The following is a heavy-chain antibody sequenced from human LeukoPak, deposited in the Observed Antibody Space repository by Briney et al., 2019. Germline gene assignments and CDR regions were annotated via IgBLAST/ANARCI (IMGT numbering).Heavy chain of an antibody. J-gene: IGHJ4*02. CDR1: GYSISSGYY. CDR2: IYHSGST. D-gene: IGHD3-10*01. Sequence: SETLSLTCAVSGYSISSGYYWGWIRQPPGKRLEWIGIIYHSGSTYYNPVLKSRATISVDTSKNQFSLKLSSVTAADTAVYYCARTYGSGSYPKRYFDYWGQGTLVTVSS. V-gene: IGHV4-38-2*01. CDR3: ARTYGSGSYPKRYFDY.